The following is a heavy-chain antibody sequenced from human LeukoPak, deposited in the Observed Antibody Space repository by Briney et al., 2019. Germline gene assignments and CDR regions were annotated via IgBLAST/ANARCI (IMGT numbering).Heavy chain of an antibody. CDR2: ISPYNGNT. CDR3: AREWGHYYDA. D-gene: IGHD3-22*01. Sequence: ASVKVSCKASGYTFTSYGIAWVRQAPGRGLEWMGWISPYNGNTNYAQNLQGRVTMTTDTSTSTAYMELRSLRSDDTAVYYCAREWGHYYDAWGQGTMVAVSS. V-gene: IGHV1-18*01. J-gene: IGHJ3*01. CDR1: GYTFTSYG.